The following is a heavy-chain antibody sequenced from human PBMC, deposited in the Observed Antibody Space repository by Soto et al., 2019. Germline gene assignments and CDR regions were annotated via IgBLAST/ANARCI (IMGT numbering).Heavy chain of an antibody. CDR3: ARLSTYYDFWSGYYLGYMDV. Sequence: SETLSLTCTVSGGSISSGGYYWSWIRQHPGKGLEWIGYIYYSGSTYYNPSLKSRVTISVDTSKNQFSLKLSSVAAADTAVYYCARLSTYYDFWSGYYLGYMDVWGKGTTVTVSS. V-gene: IGHV4-31*03. CDR1: GGSISSGGYY. D-gene: IGHD3-3*01. CDR2: IYYSGST. J-gene: IGHJ6*03.